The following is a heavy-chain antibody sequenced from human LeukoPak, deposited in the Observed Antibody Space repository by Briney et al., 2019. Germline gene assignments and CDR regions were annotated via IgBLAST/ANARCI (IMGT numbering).Heavy chain of an antibody. D-gene: IGHD4-17*01. V-gene: IGHV3-30*04. Sequence: GGSLRLSCAASGFTFSSYAMHWVRQAPGKGLEWVAVISYDGSNKHYADSVKGRFTISRDNSKNTLYLQMNSLRAEDTAVYYCARDPRDYGKPYWGQGTLVTVSS. CDR1: GFTFSSYA. CDR2: ISYDGSNK. J-gene: IGHJ4*02. CDR3: ARDPRDYGKPY.